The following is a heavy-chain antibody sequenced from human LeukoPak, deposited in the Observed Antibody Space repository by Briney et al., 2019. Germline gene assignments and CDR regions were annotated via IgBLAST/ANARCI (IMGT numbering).Heavy chain of an antibody. D-gene: IGHD6-13*01. CDR2: IIPIFGTA. CDR1: GGTFSSYA. J-gene: IGHJ6*03. Sequence: GASVKVSCKASGGTFSSYAISWVRQAPGQGLEWMGGIIPIFGTANYAQKFQGRVTITADKSTSTAYMELSSLRSEDTAVYYCARDSSQLAPPYYYYMDVWSKGTTVTVSS. V-gene: IGHV1-69*06. CDR3: ARDSSQLAPPYYYYMDV.